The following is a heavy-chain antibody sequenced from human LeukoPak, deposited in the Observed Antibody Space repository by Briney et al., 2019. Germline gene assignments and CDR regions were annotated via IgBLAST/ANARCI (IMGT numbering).Heavy chain of an antibody. Sequence: PGGSLRLSCAASGFTFSSYGMHWVRQAPGKGLEWVAVISYDGGNKYYADSVKGRFTISRDNSKNTLYLQMNSLRAEDTAVYYCAKDRLVPDYWGQGTLVTVSS. D-gene: IGHD6-13*01. CDR2: ISYDGGNK. V-gene: IGHV3-30*18. CDR1: GFTFSSYG. CDR3: AKDRLVPDY. J-gene: IGHJ4*02.